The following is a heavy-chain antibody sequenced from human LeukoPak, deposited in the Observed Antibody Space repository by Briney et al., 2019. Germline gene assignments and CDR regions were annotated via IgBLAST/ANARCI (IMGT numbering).Heavy chain of an antibody. Sequence: GSLRLSCAASGFSFSSYAMSWVRQAPGKGLEWVSAISHSGGSTYYADSVKGRFTVSRDNSKNTLYLQMNSLRAEDTAVYYCAKRISGWYFTDYWGQGTLVTVSS. V-gene: IGHV3-23*01. D-gene: IGHD6-19*01. CDR1: GFSFSSYA. CDR2: ISHSGGST. J-gene: IGHJ4*02. CDR3: AKRISGWYFTDY.